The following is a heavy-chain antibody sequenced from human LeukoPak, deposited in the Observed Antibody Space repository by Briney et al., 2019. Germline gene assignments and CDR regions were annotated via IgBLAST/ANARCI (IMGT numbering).Heavy chain of an antibody. CDR1: GGSISSGSYY. V-gene: IGHV4-61*02. CDR3: ARSRYSSGSVDY. J-gene: IGHJ4*02. CDR2: IYTSGST. Sequence: SQTLSLTCTVSGGSISSGSYYWSWIRQPAGKGLEWIGRIYTSGSTNYNPSLKSRVTIPVDTSKNQFSLKLSSVTAADTAVYYCARSRYSSGSVDYWGQGTLVTVSS. D-gene: IGHD6-19*01.